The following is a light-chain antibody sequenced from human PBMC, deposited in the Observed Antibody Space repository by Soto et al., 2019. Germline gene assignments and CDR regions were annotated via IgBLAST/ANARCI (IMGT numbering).Light chain of an antibody. CDR3: ASYTGSSTLVV. CDR1: SSDVGGYNY. CDR2: EVS. J-gene: IGLJ2*01. V-gene: IGLV2-14*01. Sequence: QSALTQPASVSGSPGQSITISCTGTSSDVGGYNYVSWYQHHPGKAPKLMIYEVSNRPSGVSNRFSGSKSGNTASLTISGLQAEDEADYYCASYTGSSTLVVFGGGTKLTVL.